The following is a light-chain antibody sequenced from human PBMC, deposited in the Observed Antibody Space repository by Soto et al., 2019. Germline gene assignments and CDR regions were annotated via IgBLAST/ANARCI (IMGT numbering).Light chain of an antibody. CDR3: HQYYTTPYT. Sequence: DIVMTQSPDSLAVSLGERATINCKSSQSVLYSSNNKNYLAWYQQKPGQPPKLLIYWASTRESVVPDRFSGSGSGTDFTLTISSLQVEDVAVYSCHQYYTTPYTFGQGTKLEI. CDR2: WAS. CDR1: QSVLYSSNNKNY. V-gene: IGKV4-1*01. J-gene: IGKJ2*01.